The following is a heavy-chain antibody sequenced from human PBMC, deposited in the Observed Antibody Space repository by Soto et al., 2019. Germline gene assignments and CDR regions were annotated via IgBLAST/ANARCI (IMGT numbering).Heavy chain of an antibody. J-gene: IGHJ6*02. V-gene: IGHV3-33*01. CDR2: IWYDGSNK. CDR3: ARDLNDSSGYYGYYYYYGMDV. D-gene: IGHD3-22*01. CDR1: GFTFSSYG. Sequence: GGSLRLSCAASGFTFSSYGMHWVRQAPGKGLEWVAVIWYDGSNKYYADSVKGRFTISRDNSKNTLYLQMNSLRAEDTAVYYCARDLNDSSGYYGYYYYYGMDVWGQGTTVTVSS.